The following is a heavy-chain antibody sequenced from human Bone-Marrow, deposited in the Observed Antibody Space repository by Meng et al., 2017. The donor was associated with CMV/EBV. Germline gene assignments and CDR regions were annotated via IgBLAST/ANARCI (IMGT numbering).Heavy chain of an antibody. CDR3: ASFFEGELVQSGMDV. CDR1: GGSISSSSYY. Sequence: ESLKISCTVSGGSISSSSYYWGWIRQPPGKGLEWIGSIYYSGSTYHNPSLKSRVTIFVDTSKNQFSLRLSSGTAADTAVDYCASFFEGELVQSGMDVWGRGTTVTVSS. J-gene: IGHJ6*02. D-gene: IGHD1-26*01. CDR2: IYYSGST. V-gene: IGHV4-39*01.